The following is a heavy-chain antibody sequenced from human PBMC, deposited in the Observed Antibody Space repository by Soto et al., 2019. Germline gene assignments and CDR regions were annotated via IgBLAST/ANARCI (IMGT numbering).Heavy chain of an antibody. Sequence: SVKVSCKASGYTLTSYGMSWVRQAPGQGLEWMVWISAYNGNTNYAQKLQGRVTMTTDTSTSTAYMELGSLRSDDTAVYYCARVLLGVGPDPWGQGTLVTVSS. J-gene: IGHJ5*02. V-gene: IGHV1-18*01. CDR3: ARVLLGVGPDP. CDR2: ISAYNGNT. D-gene: IGHD3-16*01. CDR1: GYTLTSYG.